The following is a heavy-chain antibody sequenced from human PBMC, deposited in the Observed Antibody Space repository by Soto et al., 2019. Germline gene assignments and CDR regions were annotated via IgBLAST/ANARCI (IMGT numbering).Heavy chain of an antibody. J-gene: IGHJ4*02. Sequence: ESGGGVVQPGRSLRLSCAASGFTFSSYGMHWVRQAPGKGLEWVAVIWYDGSNKYYADSVKGRFTISRDNSKNTLYLQMNSLRAEDTAVYYCARSAIAVAGMVYFDYWGQGTLVTVSS. CDR2: IWYDGSNK. V-gene: IGHV3-33*01. D-gene: IGHD6-19*01. CDR1: GFTFSSYG. CDR3: ARSAIAVAGMVYFDY.